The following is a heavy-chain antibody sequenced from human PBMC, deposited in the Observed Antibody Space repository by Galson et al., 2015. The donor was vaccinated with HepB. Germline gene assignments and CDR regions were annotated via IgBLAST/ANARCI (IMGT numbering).Heavy chain of an antibody. D-gene: IGHD3-10*01. CDR3: AREIRTHYYGSGSYLDY. Sequence: TLSLTCTVSGGSISSGGYYWSWIRQHPGKGLEWIGYIYYSGSTYYNPSLKSRVTISVDTSKNQFSLKLSSVTAADTAVYYCAREIRTHYYGSGSYLDYWGQGTLVTVSS. CDR1: GGSISSGGYY. CDR2: IYYSGST. J-gene: IGHJ4*02. V-gene: IGHV4-31*03.